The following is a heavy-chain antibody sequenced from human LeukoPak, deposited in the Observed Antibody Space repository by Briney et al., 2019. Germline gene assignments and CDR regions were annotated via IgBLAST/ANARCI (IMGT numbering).Heavy chain of an antibody. J-gene: IGHJ4*02. CDR2: ISYDGSNK. D-gene: IGHD6-6*01. Sequence: GGSLRLSCAASGFTFSSYGMHWVRQAPGKGLEWVAVISYDGSNKYYADSVKGRFTISRDNSKNTLYLQMDSLRAEDTAVYYCAKGLYSSSSYSYWGQGTLVTVSS. V-gene: IGHV3-30*18. CDR1: GFTFSSYG. CDR3: AKGLYSSSSYSY.